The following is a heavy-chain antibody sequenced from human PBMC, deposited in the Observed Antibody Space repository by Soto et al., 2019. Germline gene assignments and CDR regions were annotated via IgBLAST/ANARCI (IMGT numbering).Heavy chain of an antibody. Sequence: EVQLVESGGGLVQPGGSLRLSCAASGFTFSSYSMNWVRQAPGKGLEWGSYISSSSSTIYYADSVKGRFTISRDNAKSSLYLQMNSLRDEDTAVYYCARDRSYYDSSGYCPDYWGQGTLVTVSS. CDR3: ARDRSYYDSSGYCPDY. D-gene: IGHD3-22*01. CDR2: ISSSSSTI. V-gene: IGHV3-48*02. CDR1: GFTFSSYS. J-gene: IGHJ4*02.